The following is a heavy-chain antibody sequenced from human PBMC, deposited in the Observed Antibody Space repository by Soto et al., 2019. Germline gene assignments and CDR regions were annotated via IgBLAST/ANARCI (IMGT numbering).Heavy chain of an antibody. J-gene: IGHJ5*02. CDR1: GFTFSSSA. D-gene: IGHD6-19*01. CDR3: AKCSVGTVRTSGWCNWFDP. V-gene: IGHV3-23*01. Sequence: VRLLESGGGLAQPGGSRRLSCAASGFTFSSSAMNWVRQAPGKGLEWVSSIRVGGGDTFYADSVRGRFTVSRDISRNTRYLQMNSLRAEDTAIYYCAKCSVGTVRTSGWCNWFDPWGQGTLVTVSS. CDR2: IRVGGGDT.